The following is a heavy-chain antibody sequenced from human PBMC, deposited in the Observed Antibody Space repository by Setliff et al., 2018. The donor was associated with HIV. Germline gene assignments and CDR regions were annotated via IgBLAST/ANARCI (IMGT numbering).Heavy chain of an antibody. J-gene: IGHJ4*02. CDR1: RGSFSHYY. Sequence: SETLSLTCAVYRGSFSHYYWTWIRQSPGKGLEWIAEINQERTTFYNPSLKSRVTMSLDTSKNQISLKLSSVTAADTAMYYCARRMAAGTFDYWGQGTLVTVSS. D-gene: IGHD6-13*01. CDR2: INQERTT. V-gene: IGHV4-34*01. CDR3: ARRMAAGTFDY.